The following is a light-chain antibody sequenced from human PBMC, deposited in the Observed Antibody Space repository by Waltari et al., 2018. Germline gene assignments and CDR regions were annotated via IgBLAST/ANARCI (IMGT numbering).Light chain of an antibody. CDR1: QSISSW. CDR2: KAS. CDR3: QQYNTLQRYT. Sequence: DIQMTQSPSTLSASVGDRVTITCRASQSISSWLAWYQQKPGKAPKLLINKASSLESGVPSRFSGSGSETECTLTISSLQPDDFATYYCQQYNTLQRYTFGQGTKLEIK. V-gene: IGKV1-5*03. J-gene: IGKJ2*01.